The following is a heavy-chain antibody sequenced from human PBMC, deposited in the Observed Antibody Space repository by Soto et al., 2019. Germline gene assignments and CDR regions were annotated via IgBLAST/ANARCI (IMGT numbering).Heavy chain of an antibody. J-gene: IGHJ3*02. CDR3: ARYYWENGDTWFDTFDI. V-gene: IGHV1-18*01. D-gene: IGHD1-1*01. Sequence: QVQLVQSGAEVKKPGASVKVSCKASGYTFTNFCVSWVRQAHGQGLEWMGWVSAYSGDTNYAQELQGRATMTTDASTSTAYMELRSLRSDDTAVYYCARYYWENGDTWFDTFDIWGQGTVVTVSS. CDR1: GYTFTNFC. CDR2: VSAYSGDT.